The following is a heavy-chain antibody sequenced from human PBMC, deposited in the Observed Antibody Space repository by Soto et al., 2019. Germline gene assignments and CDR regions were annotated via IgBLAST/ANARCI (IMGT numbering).Heavy chain of an antibody. CDR1: GFTFTNIW. D-gene: IGHD2-8*01. J-gene: IGHJ4*02. V-gene: IGHV3-15*05. Sequence: EVQLVESGGGLVKPGGSLRLSCVVSGFTFTNIWMSWVRQAPGKGLEWVGRIKRKNDGGTTAYAAPVKGRFTISRDDSKNTVYMQMDSLRTEDTAVYYCATEDDAPFEYWGQGTLVTVSS. CDR2: IKRKNDGGTT. CDR3: ATEDDAPFEY.